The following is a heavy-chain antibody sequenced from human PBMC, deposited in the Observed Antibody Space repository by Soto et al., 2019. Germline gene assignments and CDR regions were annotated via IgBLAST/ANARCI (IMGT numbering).Heavy chain of an antibody. CDR1: GFSVSSKY. V-gene: IGHV3-66*01. CDR2: IQSGGST. J-gene: IGHJ6*04. CDR3: TRDDVHCSCGRCYEVPMDV. Sequence: EVQLVESGGALVQPGGSLRLSCTASGFSVSSKYMSWVRQAPGKGLERVSLIQSGGSTYYAGSVKGRVTISRDNSQNTLYLQVNRLRVEDTGVYYCTRDDVHCSCGRCYEVPMDVWGKGTTVTVSA. D-gene: IGHD2-15*01.